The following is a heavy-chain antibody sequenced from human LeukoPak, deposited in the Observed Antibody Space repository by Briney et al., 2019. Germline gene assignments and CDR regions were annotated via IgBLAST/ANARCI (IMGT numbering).Heavy chain of an antibody. CDR2: IYYSGST. Sequence: PSETLSLTCTVSGRPINNQYWSWIRQPPGKGLEWIGYIYYSGSTNYNPSLKSRVTISVDTSKNQISLKLSSVTAADTAIYYCARTTSYLDPWGQGTLVTVSS. D-gene: IGHD4-11*01. V-gene: IGHV4-59*11. CDR1: GRPINNQY. J-gene: IGHJ5*02. CDR3: ARTTSYLDP.